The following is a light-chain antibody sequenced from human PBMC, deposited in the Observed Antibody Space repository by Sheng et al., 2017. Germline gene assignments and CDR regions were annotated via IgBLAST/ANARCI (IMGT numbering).Light chain of an antibody. J-gene: IGKJ2*01. CDR1: QSVLYSSNNNNY. CDR3: QQYYSTPYT. V-gene: IGKV4-1*01. CDR2: WAF. Sequence: DIVMTQSPDSLAVSLGERATINCKSSQSVLYSSNNNNYVAWYQQKPGQPPKLLIYWAFTRESGVPDRFSGSGSGTDFTLTISSLQAEDVAVYYCQQYYSTPYTFGQGTKLEIK.